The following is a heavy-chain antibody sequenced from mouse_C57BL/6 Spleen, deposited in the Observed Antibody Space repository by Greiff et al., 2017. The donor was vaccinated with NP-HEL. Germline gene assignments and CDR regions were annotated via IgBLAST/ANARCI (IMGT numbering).Heavy chain of an antibody. D-gene: IGHD2-3*01. CDR3: AVGYYSYYFDY. CDR2: ISSGSSTI. J-gene: IGHJ2*01. V-gene: IGHV5-17*01. Sequence: EVKLVESGGGLVKPGGSLKLSCAASGFTFSDYGMHWVRQAPEKGLEWVAYISSGSSTIYYADTVKGRFTISRDNAKNTLFLQMTSLRSEDTAMYYCAVGYYSYYFDYWGQGTTLTVSS. CDR1: GFTFSDYG.